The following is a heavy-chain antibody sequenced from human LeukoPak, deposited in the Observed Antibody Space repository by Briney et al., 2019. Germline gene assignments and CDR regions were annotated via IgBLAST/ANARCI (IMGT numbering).Heavy chain of an antibody. CDR3: VRPSGERLVVHPPH. J-gene: IGHJ4*02. V-gene: IGHV3-30*04. Sequence: GRSLRLSCTTSGFTFTSYAMHWVRQAPDKGLEWVAAISFDGSDKKYADSVKGRFTISRDDSKRTLYLQMNSLRADDTAVYYCVRPSGERLVVHPPHWGQGTLVAVSS. CDR2: ISFDGSDK. CDR1: GFTFTSYA. D-gene: IGHD6-13*01.